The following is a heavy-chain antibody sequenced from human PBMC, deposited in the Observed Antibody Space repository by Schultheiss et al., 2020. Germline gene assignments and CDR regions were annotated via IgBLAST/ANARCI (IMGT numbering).Heavy chain of an antibody. CDR1: GFTFSSYA. CDR2: IWYDGSNK. CDR3: ARDWSGEYQLGSAFDY. D-gene: IGHD2-2*01. V-gene: IGHV3-30*04. J-gene: IGHJ4*02. Sequence: GGSLRLSCASSGFTFSSYAMSWVRQAPGKGLEWVAVIWYDGSNKYYADSVKGRFTISRDNSKNTLYLQMNSLRAEDTAVYYCARDWSGEYQLGSAFDYWGQGTLVTVSS.